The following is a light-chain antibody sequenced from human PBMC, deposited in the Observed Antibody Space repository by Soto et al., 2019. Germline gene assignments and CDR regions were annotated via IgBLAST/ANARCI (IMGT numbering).Light chain of an antibody. Sequence: DIQMTQSPSTLSASVGDRVTITCRASQSISIWLAWYQQKPGKAPKLLIYDASSLESGVPSRFSGSGSGTEFPFTISSLQPDDFATYCCQQYNIFWTFGQGTKVEIK. CDR1: QSISIW. J-gene: IGKJ1*01. V-gene: IGKV1-5*01. CDR2: DAS. CDR3: QQYNIFWT.